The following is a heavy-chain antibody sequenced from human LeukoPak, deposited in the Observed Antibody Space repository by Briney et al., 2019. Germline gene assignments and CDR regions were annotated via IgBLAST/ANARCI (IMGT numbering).Heavy chain of an antibody. CDR2: ISGSGGST. J-gene: IGHJ4*02. CDR1: GFTFSSYA. Sequence: PGGSLRLSCAASGFTFSSYAMSWVRQAPGKGLEWVSAISGSGGSTYYADFVKGRFTISRDNSKNTLYLQMNSLRAEDTAVYYCAKASRLGYCPFDYWGQGTLVTVSS. CDR3: AKASRLGYCPFDY. V-gene: IGHV3-23*01. D-gene: IGHD3-22*01.